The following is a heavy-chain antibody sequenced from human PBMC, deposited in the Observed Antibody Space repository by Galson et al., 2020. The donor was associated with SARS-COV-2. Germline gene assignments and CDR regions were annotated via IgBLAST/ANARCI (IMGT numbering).Heavy chain of an antibody. V-gene: IGHV4-4*02. Sequence: SETLSLTCAASGDTISNGHLRSWVRQPPGEGLEWIGLISNSRNTNYYPSPKSRITFSVDNSTNQFTLKLNTVTAADTALYFCARSQFCSGGSCSTFAFWGQGTLVTVSS. J-gene: IGHJ5*01. CDR3: ARSQFCSGGSCSTFAF. CDR2: ISNSRNT. CDR1: GDTISNGHL. D-gene: IGHD2-15*01.